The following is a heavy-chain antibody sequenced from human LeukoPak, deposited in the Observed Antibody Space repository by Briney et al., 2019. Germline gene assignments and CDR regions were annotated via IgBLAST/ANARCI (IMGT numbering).Heavy chain of an antibody. CDR1: GFTFSSYW. CDR2: INSDGSST. V-gene: IGHV3-74*01. Sequence: PGGSLRLSCAASGFTFSSYWMHWVRQAPGKGLVWVSRINSDGSSTSSAGSVKGRFTISRDNAKNTLSLQMNSLRAEDTAVYYCTRARGLYDDYEGWWFDPWGQGTLVTVSS. CDR3: TRARGLYDDYEGWWFDP. D-gene: IGHD4-17*01. J-gene: IGHJ5*02.